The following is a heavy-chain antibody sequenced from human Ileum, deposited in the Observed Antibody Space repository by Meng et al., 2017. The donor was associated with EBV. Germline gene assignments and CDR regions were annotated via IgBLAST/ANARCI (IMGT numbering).Heavy chain of an antibody. CDR2: IYYRGIT. Sequence: VPLQESGPGLVKHSKXLSLTRSLSAHSISYSGFFCICLRPPPGRGLEWIGYIYYRGITYYNPTLKSRVTMSVDTSKNQFSLNLSSVTAADTAVYYCARVSSWIINARPNFFDPWGQGTLVTVSS. CDR1: AHSISYSGFF. V-gene: IGHV4-30-4*01. CDR3: ARVSSWIINARPNFFDP. J-gene: IGHJ5*02. D-gene: IGHD6-13*01.